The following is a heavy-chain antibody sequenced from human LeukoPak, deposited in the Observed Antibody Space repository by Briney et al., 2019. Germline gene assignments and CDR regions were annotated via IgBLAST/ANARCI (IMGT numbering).Heavy chain of an antibody. CDR2: ISGSGGST. CDR1: GFTFSSYA. Sequence: PGGSLRLSCAASGFTFSSYAMSWVRQAPGKGLEWVSAISGSGGSTYYADSVKGRFTISRDNSKNTLYLQMNSLRAEDTAVHYCARVGTPMNYGSGSYYGYYFDYWGQGTLVTVSS. V-gene: IGHV3-23*01. J-gene: IGHJ4*02. CDR3: ARVGTPMNYGSGSYYGYYFDY. D-gene: IGHD3-10*01.